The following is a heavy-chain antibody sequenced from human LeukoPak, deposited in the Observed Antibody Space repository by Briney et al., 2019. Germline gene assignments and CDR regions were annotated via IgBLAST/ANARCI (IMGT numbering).Heavy chain of an antibody. CDR1: GFTVSSNY. V-gene: IGHV3-53*01. J-gene: IGHJ6*02. CDR2: IYSGGST. CDR3: ARTGVVPAAISDYYYAMDV. D-gene: IGHD2-2*01. Sequence: GGSLRLSCAASGFTVSSNYMSWVRQAPGKGLEWVSVIYSGGSTYYADSVKGRFTISRDNSKNTLYLQMNSLRAEDTAVYYCARTGVVPAAISDYYYAMDVWGQGTTVTVSS.